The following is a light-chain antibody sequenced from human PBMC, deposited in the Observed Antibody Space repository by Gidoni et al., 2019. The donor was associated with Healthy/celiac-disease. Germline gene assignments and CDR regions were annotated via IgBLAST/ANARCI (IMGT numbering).Light chain of an antibody. J-gene: IGKJ3*01. CDR1: QGISSY. Sequence: DIQLTQSPSFLSASVGDRVTITCRASQGISSYLAWYQQKPGKAPKFLIYAASTLQSGVPSRFSGSGSGTEFTLTISSLQPEDFATYYCQQLNSYPRGFTFGPGTKVDIK. CDR3: QQLNSYPRGFT. CDR2: AAS. V-gene: IGKV1-9*01.